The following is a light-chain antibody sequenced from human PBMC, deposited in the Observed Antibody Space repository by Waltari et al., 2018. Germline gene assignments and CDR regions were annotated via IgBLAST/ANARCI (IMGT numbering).Light chain of an antibody. J-gene: IGLJ3*02. CDR1: SSDIGYYNY. V-gene: IGLV2-14*03. CDR2: DVS. CDR3: SSFTTRNTWV. Sequence: QSALTQPASVSGSPGQSITISCTGTSSDIGYYNYVSWYQHHPGTVPTLMIYDVSNRPSGVSNRFSGAKSGDTAPLTISGLQAEDEAEYYCSSFTTRNTWVFGGGTKLTVL.